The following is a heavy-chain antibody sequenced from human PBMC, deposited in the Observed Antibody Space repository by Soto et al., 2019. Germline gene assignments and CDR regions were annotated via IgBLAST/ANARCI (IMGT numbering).Heavy chain of an antibody. CDR3: ARGETGTIPFDY. CDR1: GYTFSNYG. J-gene: IGHJ4*02. D-gene: IGHD1-7*01. Sequence: GASVKVSCKASGYTFSNYGISWVRQGPGQGLEWMGWISGYNGNTNYAQKFQGRVTMTTDTFTNIAYMELRSLRSDDTAVYYCARGETGTIPFDYWGQGTLVTVSS. V-gene: IGHV1-18*01. CDR2: ISGYNGNT.